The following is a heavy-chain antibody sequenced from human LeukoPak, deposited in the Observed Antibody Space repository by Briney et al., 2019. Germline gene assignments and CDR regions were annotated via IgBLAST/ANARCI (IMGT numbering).Heavy chain of an antibody. CDR2: IRSKAD. D-gene: IGHD3-3*01. CDR1: GVSISSSN. Sequence: ETLSLTCTVSGVSISSSNSYWGWIRQPPGKGLEWIGSIRSKADYAASVKGKFTISRDDSKNTAYLQMNSLKTEDTAVYYCSRSSSRNFGVVIKSYYYYMDVWGKGTTVTVSS. V-gene: IGHV3-73*01. J-gene: IGHJ6*03. CDR3: SRSSSRNFGVVIKSYYYYMDV.